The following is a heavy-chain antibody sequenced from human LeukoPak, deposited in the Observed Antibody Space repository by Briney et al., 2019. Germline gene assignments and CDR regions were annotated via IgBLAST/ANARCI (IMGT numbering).Heavy chain of an antibody. Sequence: KSGGSLRLSCAASGFTFSDYYMSWIRQAPGKGLEWVSYISSSGSTIYYADSVKGRFIISRDNAKNSLYLQMNSLRAEDTAVYYCARGGWTTVTPSDYWGQGTLVTVSS. CDR3: ARGGWTTVTPSDY. CDR1: GFTFSDYY. V-gene: IGHV3-11*04. D-gene: IGHD4-11*01. J-gene: IGHJ4*02. CDR2: ISSSGSTI.